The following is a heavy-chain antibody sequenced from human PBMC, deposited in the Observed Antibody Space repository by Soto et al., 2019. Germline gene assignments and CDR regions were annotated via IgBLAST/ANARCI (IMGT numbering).Heavy chain of an antibody. Sequence: GGSLRLSCAPSGFTFSDYYMSWIRQAPGKGLEWVSCISSSSSTIYYADSVKGRFTISRDNAKNSLYLQMNSLRDEDTAVYYFGRCYYDNRGRPPYYYSRMDVVAQGTTVTV. CDR3: GRCYYDNRGRPPYYYSRMDV. D-gene: IGHD3-22*01. CDR2: ISSSSSTI. V-gene: IGHV3-11*04. CDR1: GFTFSDYY. J-gene: IGHJ6*02.